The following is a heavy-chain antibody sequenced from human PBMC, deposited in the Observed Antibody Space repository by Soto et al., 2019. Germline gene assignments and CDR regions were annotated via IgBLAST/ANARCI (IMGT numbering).Heavy chain of an antibody. CDR1: GFTFSSYW. V-gene: IGHV3-7*01. J-gene: IGHJ6*03. CDR3: AGSPYYDFWSGYYWTRHYYMDV. Sequence: GGSLRLSCAASGFTFSSYWMSWVRQAPGKGLEWVANIKQDGSEKYYVDSVKGRFTISRDNAKNSLYLQMNSLRAEDTAVYYCAGSPYYDFWSGYYWTRHYYMDVWGKGTTVTVSS. D-gene: IGHD3-3*01. CDR2: IKQDGSEK.